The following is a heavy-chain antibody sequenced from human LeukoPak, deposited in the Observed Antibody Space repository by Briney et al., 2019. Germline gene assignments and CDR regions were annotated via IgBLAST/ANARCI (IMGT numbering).Heavy chain of an antibody. J-gene: IGHJ4*02. CDR2: IYYSGST. Sequence: SETLSLTCTVSGGSISSGGYSWSWIRQHPGKGLEWIGYIYYSGSTYYNPSLKSRVTISVDTSKNQFSLKLSSVTAADTAVCYCARYRKGYCSSTSCYRYFSGQFDYWGQGTLVTVSS. CDR3: ARYRKGYCSSTSCYRYFSGQFDY. D-gene: IGHD2-2*02. V-gene: IGHV4-31*03. CDR1: GGSISSGGYS.